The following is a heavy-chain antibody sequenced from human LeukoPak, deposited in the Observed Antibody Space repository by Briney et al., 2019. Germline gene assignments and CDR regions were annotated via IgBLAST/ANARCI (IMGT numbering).Heavy chain of an antibody. Sequence: GGSLKLSCAASGITFSAYWMGWVRQAPGKGLEWVANIKPDESETYYVDSVKGRFAISRDNAKNSLYLQMNSLRAEDTAVYYCASWGLWGQGTLVTVSS. CDR1: GITFSAYW. J-gene: IGHJ4*02. D-gene: IGHD3-16*01. CDR2: IKPDESET. CDR3: ASWGL. V-gene: IGHV3-7*05.